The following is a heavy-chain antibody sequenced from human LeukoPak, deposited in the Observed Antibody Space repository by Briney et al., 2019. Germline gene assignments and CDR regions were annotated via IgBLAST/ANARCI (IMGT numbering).Heavy chain of an antibody. V-gene: IGHV3-23*01. CDR2: LSTSGGST. CDR3: AKEYRRPPDYFDY. J-gene: IGHJ4*02. D-gene: IGHD1-14*01. Sequence: PGGSLRLSCAASGFTFSSYAMSWVRQAPGKGLEWVSALSTSGGSTYHADSVKGRFTISRDNSKNTLFLQMKSLRADDTAVYYCAKEYRRPPDYFDYWGQGTLVTVSS. CDR1: GFTFSSYA.